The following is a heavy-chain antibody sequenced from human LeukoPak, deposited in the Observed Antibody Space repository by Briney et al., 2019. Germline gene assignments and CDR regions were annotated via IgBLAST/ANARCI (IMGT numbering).Heavy chain of an antibody. J-gene: IGHJ4*02. Sequence: PGESLRLSCAASKFIFSAYKMNWVRQAPGKGLEWVSTFSGRGAGTYYADSVKGRFTISRDNSKNTLYLQMNSLRADDTAVYYCAKNTNSKPDNWGQGTLVTVSS. CDR2: FSGRGAGT. CDR1: KFIFSAYK. CDR3: AKNTNSKPDN. V-gene: IGHV3-23*01. D-gene: IGHD2-8*01.